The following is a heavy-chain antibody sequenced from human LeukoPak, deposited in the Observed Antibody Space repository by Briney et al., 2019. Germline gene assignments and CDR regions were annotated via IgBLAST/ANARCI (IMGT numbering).Heavy chain of an antibody. V-gene: IGHV4-39*02. CDR1: GASISSTTYY. CDR2: IYYSGST. D-gene: IGHD3-22*01. Sequence: SETLSLTCTVSGASISSTTYYWGWIRQPPRKGLEWIASIYYSGSTYYNPSLKSRVTISVDTSKNQFSLKLSSVTAADTAVYYCARDQYYYDSSGYLFDYWGQGTLVTVSS. CDR3: ARDQYYYDSSGYLFDY. J-gene: IGHJ4*02.